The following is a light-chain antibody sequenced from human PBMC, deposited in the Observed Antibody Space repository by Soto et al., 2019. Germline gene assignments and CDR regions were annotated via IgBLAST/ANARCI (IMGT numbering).Light chain of an antibody. J-gene: IGLJ7*01. Sequence: QSALTQPASVSGSPGQSITISCTGTSSDIGDSNFVSWYQQHPGKAPKLIIFEVSTRPSGVSNRFSGSKSDNTASLTISGLQAEDEAHYYCSSYTSTSTLYVFGPGTQLTVL. V-gene: IGLV2-14*01. CDR1: SSDIGDSNF. CDR3: SSYTSTSTLYV. CDR2: EVS.